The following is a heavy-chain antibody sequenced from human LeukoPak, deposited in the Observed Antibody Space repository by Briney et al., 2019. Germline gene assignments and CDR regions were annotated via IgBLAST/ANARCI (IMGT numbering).Heavy chain of an antibody. CDR3: ARAQDYYDILPVGDS. J-gene: IGHJ4*02. V-gene: IGHV1-2*02. Sequence: GASVKLCCKASGYTFTGYYMHWVRQAPGQGLEWMGWISPNSGGTGYAQKFKGRVTMTRDTSISTAYMTRRRLRYDDTAVYYCARAQDYYDILPVGDSWGQGTLVTVSS. D-gene: IGHD3-9*01. CDR2: ISPNSGGT. CDR1: GYTFTGYY.